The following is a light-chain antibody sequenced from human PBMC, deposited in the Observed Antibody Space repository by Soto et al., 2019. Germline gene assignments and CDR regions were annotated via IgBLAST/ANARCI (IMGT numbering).Light chain of an antibody. CDR1: SSNIGSNY. CDR2: SNN. CDR3: ASWDDSPTGYV. V-gene: IGLV1-47*02. Sequence: QSVLTQPPSASGTPGQRVTISCSGGSSNIGSNYAYWYQHFPGTAPKLHIYSNNQRPSGVPDLFSGSKSGTSASLAISGLQSEDEADYYCASWDDSPTGYVFGTGTKLTVL. J-gene: IGLJ1*01.